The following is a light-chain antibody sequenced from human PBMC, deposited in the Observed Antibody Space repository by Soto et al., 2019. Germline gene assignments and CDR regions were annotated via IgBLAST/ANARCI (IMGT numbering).Light chain of an antibody. CDR1: SSNVGSYNL. V-gene: IGLV2-14*01. CDR2: DVG. Sequence: QSVLTQPASVSGSPGQSITISCTGTSSNVGSYNLVSWYQQYPGKAPKLLIYDVGHRPSGVSHRFSGSKSGYTASLAIAGLQAEEDGDYYSSYFATTDARIFGGGTKLTV. CDR3: SYFATTDARI. J-gene: IGLJ2*01.